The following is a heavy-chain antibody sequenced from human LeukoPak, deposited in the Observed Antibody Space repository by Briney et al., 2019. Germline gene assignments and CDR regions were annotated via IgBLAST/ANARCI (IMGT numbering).Heavy chain of an antibody. Sequence: QPGGSLRLSCAASGFTFSSYWMHWVRQAPGKGLVWVSRINSDGSGTSYADSVKGRFTISRDNSKNTLYLEMNSLGAEDTAVYYCAREESGISIFGVVILWGQGTLVTVSS. CDR2: INSDGSGT. D-gene: IGHD3-3*01. CDR1: GFTFSSYW. V-gene: IGHV3-74*01. CDR3: AREESGISIFGVVIL. J-gene: IGHJ4*02.